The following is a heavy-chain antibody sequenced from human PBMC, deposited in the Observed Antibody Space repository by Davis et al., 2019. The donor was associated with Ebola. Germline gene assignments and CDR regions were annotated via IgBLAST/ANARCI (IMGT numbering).Heavy chain of an antibody. V-gene: IGHV3-30*18. D-gene: IGHD2-15*01. Sequence: PGGSLRLSCAASGFTFSSYGMHWVRQAPGKGLEWVAVISYDGSNKYYADSVKGRFTISRDNSKNTLYLQMNSLSAEDTAVYYCVKGIGGWSDGMDYWGQGTLVTVSS. CDR2: ISYDGSNK. CDR1: GFTFSSYG. J-gene: IGHJ4*02. CDR3: VKGIGGWSDGMDY.